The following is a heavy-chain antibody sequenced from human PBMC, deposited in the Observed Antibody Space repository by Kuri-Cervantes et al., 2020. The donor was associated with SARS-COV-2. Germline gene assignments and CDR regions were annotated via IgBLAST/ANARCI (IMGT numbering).Heavy chain of an antibody. CDR2: IIPIFGTA. Sequence: SVKVSCKASGGTFSSYAISWVRQAAGQGLEWMGRIIPIFGTANYAQKFQGRVTITADKSTSTAYMELSSLRSEDTAVYYCAGDVTSSSSVVYYYYMDVWGKGTTVTVSS. CDR3: AGDVTSSSSVVYYYYMDV. V-gene: IGHV1-69*06. J-gene: IGHJ6*03. D-gene: IGHD6-6*01. CDR1: GGTFSSYA.